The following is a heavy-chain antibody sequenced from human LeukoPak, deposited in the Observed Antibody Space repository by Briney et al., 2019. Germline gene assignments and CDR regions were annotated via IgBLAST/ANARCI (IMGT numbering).Heavy chain of an antibody. CDR2: IKEHGTEK. CDR3: VRESRPGGAMGLYHNLDY. D-gene: IGHD1-1*01. J-gene: IGHJ4*02. V-gene: IGHV3-7*01. CDR1: GFTFSDFR. Sequence: GGSLRLSCAGSGFTFSDFRMTWVRQTPGKGLEWVANIKEHGTEKNLVDSVKGRFTISRDNTKNLLFLEMNNLRGDDTAIYYCVRESRPGGAMGLYHNLDYWGQGTLVAVSS.